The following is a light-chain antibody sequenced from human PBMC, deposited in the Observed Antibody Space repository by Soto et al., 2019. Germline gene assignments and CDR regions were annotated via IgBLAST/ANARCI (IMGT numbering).Light chain of an antibody. J-gene: IGKJ1*01. V-gene: IGKV1-9*01. CDR3: QHYNSYSEA. Sequence: DIQLTQSPYFLSASVGDRVTITCRASQGISSYLAWYQQKPGKAPMLLIYSASTLQSGVPSRFSGSGSGTELTLTISSLQPDDFATYYCQHYNSYSEAFCQGTKWELQ. CDR1: QGISSY. CDR2: SAS.